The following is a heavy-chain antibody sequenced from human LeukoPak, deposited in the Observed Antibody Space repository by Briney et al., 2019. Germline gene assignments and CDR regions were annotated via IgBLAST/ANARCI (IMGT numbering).Heavy chain of an antibody. V-gene: IGHV4-61*02. CDR3: ARGIRYSSSSRTYNWFDP. J-gene: IGHJ5*02. Sequence: SQTLSLTCTVSGGSFSSGSYYWSWIRQPAGKGLEWIGRIYTSGSTNYNPSLKSRVTISVDTSKNQFSLKLSSVTAADTAVYYCARGIRYSSSSRTYNWFDPWGQGTLVTVSS. CDR1: GGSFSSGSYY. D-gene: IGHD6-13*01. CDR2: IYTSGST.